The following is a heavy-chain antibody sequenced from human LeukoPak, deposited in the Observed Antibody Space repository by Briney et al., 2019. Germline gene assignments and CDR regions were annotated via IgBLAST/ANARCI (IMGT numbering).Heavy chain of an antibody. Sequence: GGSLRLSCAASGFTFSDYYMSWIRQAPGKGLEWVSYISSSGSTIYYADSVKGRFTISRDNAKNSLYLQMNSLRAEDTAVYYCARNYGSGSPRPGGSDYWGQGTLVTVSS. J-gene: IGHJ4*02. CDR1: GFTFSDYY. V-gene: IGHV3-11*04. CDR3: ARNYGSGSPRPGGSDY. CDR2: ISSSGSTI. D-gene: IGHD3-10*01.